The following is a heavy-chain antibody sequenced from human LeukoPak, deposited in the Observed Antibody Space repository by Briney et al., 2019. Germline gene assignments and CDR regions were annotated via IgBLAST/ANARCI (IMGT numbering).Heavy chain of an antibody. CDR1: GYTFTSYG. V-gene: IGHV1-18*01. CDR2: ISAYNGNT. D-gene: IGHD3-3*01. CDR3: ARFYDFWSGYIDLVSYYFDY. Sequence: APVKVSCKASGYTFTSYGISWVRQAPGQGLEWMGWISAYNGNTNYAQKLQGRVTMTTDTSTSTAHMELRSLRSDDTAVYYCARFYDFWSGYIDLVSYYFDYWGQGTLVAVSS. J-gene: IGHJ4*02.